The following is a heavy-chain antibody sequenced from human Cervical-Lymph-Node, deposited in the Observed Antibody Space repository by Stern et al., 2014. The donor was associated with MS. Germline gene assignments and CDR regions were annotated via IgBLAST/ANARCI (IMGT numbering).Heavy chain of an antibody. Sequence: SLSYFKNPFYSLKISCKGSGYGFINYWIGWVRHMPGQGLERVASIYPGDSATAYSPSFQGQVTISADKSIETAYLQWSSLKASDTAMYYCTTQDFDSWSPYFWGLGTLVAVSS. CDR3: TTQDFDSWSPYF. CDR1: GYGFINYW. CDR2: IYPGDSAT. D-gene: IGHD3-9*01. V-gene: IGHV5-51*01. J-gene: IGHJ4*02.